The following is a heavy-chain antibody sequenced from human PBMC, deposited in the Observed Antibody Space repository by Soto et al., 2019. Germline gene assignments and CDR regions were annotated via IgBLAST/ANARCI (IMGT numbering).Heavy chain of an antibody. V-gene: IGHV4-30-4*01. CDR2: IYYSGST. D-gene: IGHD3-3*01. CDR1: GGSISTGDYY. J-gene: IGHJ4*02. Sequence: SETLSLTCTVSGGSISTGDYYWSWIRQPPGKGLEWIGFIYYSGSTYYNPSLKSRVTISLDTPKNQFSLKLYSVTAADTAVYYCATRSGYYTYDYWGQGTRVTVSS. CDR3: ATRSGYYTYDY.